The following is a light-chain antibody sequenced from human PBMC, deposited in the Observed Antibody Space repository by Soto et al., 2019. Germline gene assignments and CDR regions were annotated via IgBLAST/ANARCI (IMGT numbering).Light chain of an antibody. CDR1: QRVSRT. CDR2: CAS. J-gene: IGKJ5*01. V-gene: IGKV3-15*01. Sequence: DIVMTQSPATLSVAPGESVTFSCRASQRVSRTLAWYQHKPGQAPRLLIACASTGATGIPARFSGSGSGTDFTLTSSSLQPYDFAVYYCQQDYNFITFGQGTRREIK. CDR3: QQDYNFIT.